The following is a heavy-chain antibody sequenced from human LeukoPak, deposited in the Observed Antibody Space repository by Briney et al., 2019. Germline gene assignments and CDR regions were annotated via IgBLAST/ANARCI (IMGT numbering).Heavy chain of an antibody. CDR2: IIPIFGTA. CDR3: ARVADYASNWFDP. Sequence: SVKVSCKASGGTFSSYAISWVRQAPGKGLEWMGGIIPIFGTANYAQKFQGRVTITADESTSTAYMELSSLRSEDTAVYYCARVADYASNWFDPWGQGTLVTVSS. D-gene: IGHD4-17*01. V-gene: IGHV1-69*01. J-gene: IGHJ5*02. CDR1: GGTFSSYA.